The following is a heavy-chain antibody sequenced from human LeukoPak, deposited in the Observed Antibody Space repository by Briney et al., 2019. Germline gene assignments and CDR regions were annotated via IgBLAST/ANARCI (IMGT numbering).Heavy chain of an antibody. V-gene: IGHV4-39*01. J-gene: IGHJ4*02. CDR1: GASISGSGYY. CDR2: IYSSGST. CDR3: AKSGGYGLIDY. D-gene: IGHD1-26*01. Sequence: SETLSLTCTVSGASISGSGYYWGWICQPPGKGLEWIGSIYSSGSTYYSASLQSRVTISIETSKNQISLRLNSVTAVDTAMYYCAKSGGYGLIDYWGQGTLVTVSS.